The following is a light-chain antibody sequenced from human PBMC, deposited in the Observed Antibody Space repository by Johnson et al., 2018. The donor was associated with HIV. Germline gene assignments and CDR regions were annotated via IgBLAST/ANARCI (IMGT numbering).Light chain of an antibody. CDR1: SSYIGNNY. Sequence: QSVLTQPPSVSAAPGQKVTISCSGSSSYIGNNYVSSYQQLPGTAPKFLIYDNNKRPSGIPDRFSGSKSGTSATLGITGLQTGDEADYYCGTWDSSLSAGVFGTGTKVTVL. V-gene: IGLV1-51*01. J-gene: IGLJ1*01. CDR3: GTWDSSLSAGV. CDR2: DNN.